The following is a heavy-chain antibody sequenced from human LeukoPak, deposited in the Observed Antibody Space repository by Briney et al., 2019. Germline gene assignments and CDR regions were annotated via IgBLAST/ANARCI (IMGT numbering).Heavy chain of an antibody. CDR1: GYSFTNYW. Sequence: GESLKISCEGSGYSFTNYWIGWVRQMPGKGLEWVGVIYPDDSDTRYSPSFQGRATISADKSIGTAYLQWSSLKASDTAMYYCAIGGDSSTSCYRCFNYWGQGTLVTVSS. J-gene: IGHJ4*02. D-gene: IGHD2-2*01. V-gene: IGHV5-51*01. CDR2: IYPDDSDT. CDR3: AIGGDSSTSCYRCFNY.